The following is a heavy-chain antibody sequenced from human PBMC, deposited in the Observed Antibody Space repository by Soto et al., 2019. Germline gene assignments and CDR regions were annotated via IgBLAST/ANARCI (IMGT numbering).Heavy chain of an antibody. V-gene: IGHV4-39*01. CDR2: IYYSGST. CDR3: ARSSGIIEFGTKVDY. Sequence: SETLSLTCTVSGGSISSSSYYWGWIRQPPGKGLEWIGSIYYSGSTYYNPSLKSRVTISVDTSKNQFSLKLSSVTAADTAVYYCARSSGIIEFGTKVDYWGQGTLVTVSS. J-gene: IGHJ4*02. CDR1: GGSISSSSYY. D-gene: IGHD3-10*01.